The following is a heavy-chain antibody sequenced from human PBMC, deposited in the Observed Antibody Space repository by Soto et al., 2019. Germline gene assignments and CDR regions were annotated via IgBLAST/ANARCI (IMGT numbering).Heavy chain of an antibody. CDR3: ARLGAYFQALDS. J-gene: IGHJ4*02. Sequence: QVQLQESGPGLVKTSETQSLTCTVANGTISPNYWSWIRQPPGKGLEWIGYIHLAGTTTYNPSLKSRVTISLDASKNRFSLRLTSVTAADTAVYYCARLGAYFQALDSWGQGTLVTVCS. CDR1: NGTISPNY. CDR2: IHLAGTT. V-gene: IGHV4-59*08. D-gene: IGHD3-16*01.